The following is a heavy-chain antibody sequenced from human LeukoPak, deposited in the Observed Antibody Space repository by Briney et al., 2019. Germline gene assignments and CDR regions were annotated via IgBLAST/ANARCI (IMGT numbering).Heavy chain of an antibody. Sequence: ASVKVSCKASGYTFTSYYMHWVRQAPGQGLEWMGIINPSGGSTSYAQKFQGRVTMTRDTSTSTVYMELSSLRSEDTAAYYCARARRPYSNRLNWFDPWGQGTLVTVSS. CDR3: ARARRPYSNRLNWFDP. D-gene: IGHD4-11*01. J-gene: IGHJ5*02. CDR1: GYTFTSYY. V-gene: IGHV1-46*01. CDR2: INPSGGST.